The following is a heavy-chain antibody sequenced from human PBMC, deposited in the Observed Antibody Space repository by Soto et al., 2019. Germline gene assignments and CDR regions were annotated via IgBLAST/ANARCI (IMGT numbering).Heavy chain of an antibody. V-gene: IGHV3-33*01. CDR3: ARAYYDFWSGYYFSTQGGLDYYYYMDV. D-gene: IGHD3-3*01. Sequence: PGGSLRLSCAASGFTFSSYGMHWVRQAPGKGLEWVAVIWYDGSNKYYADSVKGRFTISRDNSKNTLYLQMNSLRAGDTAVYYCARAYYDFWSGYYFSTQGGLDYYYYMDVWGKGTTVTVSS. CDR1: GFTFSSYG. J-gene: IGHJ6*03. CDR2: IWYDGSNK.